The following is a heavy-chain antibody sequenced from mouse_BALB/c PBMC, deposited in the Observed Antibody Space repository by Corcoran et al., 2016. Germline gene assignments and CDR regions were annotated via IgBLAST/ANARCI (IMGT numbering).Heavy chain of an antibody. D-gene: IGHD1-2*01. Sequence: EIQLQQSGPELVKPGASVKVSCKASGYAFTSYNLYWVKQSHGKSLEWIGYIDPYNGGTSYNQKFKGKATLTVDKSSSTAYMELLSLTSEDSAVYYCGASTTAYFDYWGQGTTLTVSS. CDR2: IDPYNGGT. CDR1: GYAFTSYN. J-gene: IGHJ2*01. V-gene: IGHV1S135*01. CDR3: GASTTAYFDY.